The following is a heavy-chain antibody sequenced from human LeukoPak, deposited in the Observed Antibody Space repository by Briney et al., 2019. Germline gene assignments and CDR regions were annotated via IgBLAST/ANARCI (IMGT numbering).Heavy chain of an antibody. CDR3: ARVVGKYSSSWYY. Sequence: SETLSLTCTVSGGSISSSSFYWDWIRQPPGKGLEWIGSLYYSGSTYYNPSLKGRVTISVDTSKNQFSLKLRSVTAADTAVYYCARVVGKYSSSWYYWGQGTLVTVSS. CDR1: GGSISSSSFY. J-gene: IGHJ4*02. CDR2: LYYSGST. D-gene: IGHD6-13*01. V-gene: IGHV4-39*07.